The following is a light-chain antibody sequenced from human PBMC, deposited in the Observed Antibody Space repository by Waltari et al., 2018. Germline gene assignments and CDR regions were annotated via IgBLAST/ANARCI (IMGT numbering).Light chain of an antibody. CDR3: QSGDYSRSYVV. V-gene: IGLV3-25*03. CDR1: ALPKES. CDR2: KDT. Sequence: SYELTQPPSVSVSPGQTARITCSGDALPKESAYWYQQKPGQAPVLVIYKDTERATGIHERFSGSSSGTTVTLIISGVQAEDEADYYCQSGDYSRSYVVLGGGTKLTVL. J-gene: IGLJ3*02.